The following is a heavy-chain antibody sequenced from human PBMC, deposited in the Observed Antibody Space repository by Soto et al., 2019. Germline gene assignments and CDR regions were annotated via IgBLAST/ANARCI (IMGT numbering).Heavy chain of an antibody. V-gene: IGHV3-30*04. D-gene: IGHD3-22*01. Sequence: QVQLVESGGGVVQPGRSLRLSCVVSGFTLSRYAMHWFRQAPGKGLEWVAAISYDGTNKNYADSVKGRFTISGDNSKDTLYLQMDSLRPDDTAVYYCARPPFDSSGYYRNWGQGTLVTVSS. J-gene: IGHJ4*02. CDR3: ARPPFDSSGYYRN. CDR2: ISYDGTNK. CDR1: GFTLSRYA.